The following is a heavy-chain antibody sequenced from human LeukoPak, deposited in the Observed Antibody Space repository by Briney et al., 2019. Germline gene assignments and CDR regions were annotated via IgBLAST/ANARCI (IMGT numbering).Heavy chain of an antibody. Sequence: PGGSLRLSCAASGLSFSNHGIHWVRQAPGKGLEWVSVIWYDGSNKYYADSVKGRFTISRDNSKNTLYLQMNSLRAEDTAVYYCASSGSYSDAFDIWGQGTMVTVSS. CDR1: GLSFSNHG. V-gene: IGHV3-33*01. D-gene: IGHD1-26*01. CDR2: IWYDGSNK. J-gene: IGHJ3*02. CDR3: ASSGSYSDAFDI.